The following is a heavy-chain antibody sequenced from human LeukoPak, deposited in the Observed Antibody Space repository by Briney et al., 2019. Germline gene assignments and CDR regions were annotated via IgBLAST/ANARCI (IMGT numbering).Heavy chain of an antibody. CDR2: INAGNGNT. V-gene: IGHV1-3*01. J-gene: IGHJ6*02. CDR3: ARDGSSSWFLTVYYYYGMDV. D-gene: IGHD6-13*01. CDR1: GYTFTSYV. Sequence: ASVKVSCKASGYTFTSYVMHWVRQAPGQRLEWMGWINAGNGNTKYSQKFQGRVTITRDTSASTAYMERSSLRSEDTAVYYCARDGSSSWFLTVYYYYGMDVWGQGTTVTVSS.